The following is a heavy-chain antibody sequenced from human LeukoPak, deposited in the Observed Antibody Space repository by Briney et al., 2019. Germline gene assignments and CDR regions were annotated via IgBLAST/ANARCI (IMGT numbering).Heavy chain of an antibody. V-gene: IGHV1-2*02. J-gene: IGHJ5*02. CDR2: INPNSGGT. Sequence: GASVKVSCKASGYTFTGYYMHWVRQAPGQGLEWMGWINPNSGGTNYAQKFQGRVTMTRDTSISTAYMELSRLRSDDTAVYYCARERGESSGWSNWFDPWGQGTLVTVSS. D-gene: IGHD6-19*01. CDR3: ARERGESSGWSNWFDP. CDR1: GYTFTGYY.